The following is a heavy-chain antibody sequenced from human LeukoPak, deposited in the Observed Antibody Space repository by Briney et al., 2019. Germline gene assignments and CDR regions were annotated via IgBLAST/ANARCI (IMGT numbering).Heavy chain of an antibody. J-gene: IGHJ6*03. V-gene: IGHV3-30*02. Sequence: PGGSLRLSCAASGFTFSSYGMHWVRQAPGKGLEWVAFIRNDGSNKYYADSVKGRFTISRDNSKNTLYLQMNSLRAEDTAVYYCAKEPFYDSSGYPSDYYYYMDVWGKGTTVTVSS. CDR3: AKEPFYDSSGYPSDYYYYMDV. CDR2: IRNDGSNK. D-gene: IGHD3-22*01. CDR1: GFTFSSYG.